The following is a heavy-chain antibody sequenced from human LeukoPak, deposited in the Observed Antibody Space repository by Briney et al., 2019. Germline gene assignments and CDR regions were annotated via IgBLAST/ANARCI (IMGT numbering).Heavy chain of an antibody. CDR2: IYYSGST. Sequence: SETPSLTCTVSGGSISSGGYYWSWIRQHPGKGLEWIGYIYYSGSTYYNPSLKSRVTISVDTSKNQFSLKLSSVTAADTAVYYCARRSGYDYYYFDYWGQGTLVTVSS. CDR3: ARRSGYDYYYFDY. D-gene: IGHD5-12*01. CDR1: GGSISSGGYY. J-gene: IGHJ4*02. V-gene: IGHV4-31*03.